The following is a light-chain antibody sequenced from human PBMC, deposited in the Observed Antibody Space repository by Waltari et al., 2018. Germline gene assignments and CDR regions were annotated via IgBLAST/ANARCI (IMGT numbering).Light chain of an antibody. Sequence: QSALTQPRSVSGSPGQSVTISCTGTSSAVGGYNYVSWYQQHPGKAPKLMIYDVSKRPSGVPVRFSGSKSGNTASLTISGLQAEDEADYYCCSYAGSYVVFGGGTKLTVL. CDR1: SSAVGGYNY. CDR2: DVS. V-gene: IGLV2-11*01. J-gene: IGLJ2*01. CDR3: CSYAGSYVV.